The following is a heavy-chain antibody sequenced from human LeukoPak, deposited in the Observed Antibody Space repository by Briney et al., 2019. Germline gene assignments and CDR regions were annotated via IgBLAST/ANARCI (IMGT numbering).Heavy chain of an antibody. V-gene: IGHV1-8*01. CDR2: MNPNSGNT. CDR3: ARGNTIFGVADDAFDI. CDR1: GYTFTSYD. Sequence: ASVKVSCKASGYTFTSYDINWVRQATGQGLEWMGWMNPNSGNTGYAQKFQGRVTMTRNTSISTAYMELSSLRSEDTAVYYCARGNTIFGVADDAFDIWGQGTMVTVSS. D-gene: IGHD3-3*01. J-gene: IGHJ3*02.